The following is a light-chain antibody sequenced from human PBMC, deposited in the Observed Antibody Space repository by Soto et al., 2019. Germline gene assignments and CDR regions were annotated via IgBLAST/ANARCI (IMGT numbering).Light chain of an antibody. CDR1: QSVFSS. CDR3: QQYNNWPIT. J-gene: IGKJ5*01. CDR2: GAA. Sequence: EIVMTQSPDTLSVSPGERATLYFSASQSVFSSLAWYQQKPGQAPRLLIYGAATRATGIPARFSGSGSGTEFTLTISSLQSEDFAVYYCQQYNNWPITFGQGTRLEI. V-gene: IGKV3-15*01.